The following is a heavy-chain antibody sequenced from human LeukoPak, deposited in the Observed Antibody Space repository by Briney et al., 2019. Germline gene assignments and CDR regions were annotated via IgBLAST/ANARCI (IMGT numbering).Heavy chain of an antibody. J-gene: IGHJ3*02. Sequence: PSETLSLTCTVSGGSISSYYWSWIRQPAGKGLEWMGRIYTSGSTNYNPSLKSRVTMSVGTSKNQFSLKLSSVTAADTAVYYCARDRYCSSTSCSEGDALHIWRQGTMLPVSS. CDR1: GGSISSYY. D-gene: IGHD2-2*01. CDR3: ARDRYCSSTSCSEGDALHI. V-gene: IGHV4-4*07. CDR2: IYTSGST.